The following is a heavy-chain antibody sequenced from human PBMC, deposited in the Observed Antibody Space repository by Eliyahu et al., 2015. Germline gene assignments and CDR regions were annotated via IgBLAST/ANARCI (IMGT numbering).Heavy chain of an antibody. V-gene: IGHV4-59*01. CDR2: IYYSGST. J-gene: IGHJ4*02. CDR3: ARLHGSGDYVHY. Sequence: QVQLQESGPGLVKPSETLSLTCXVSGGSISSYYWSWIRQPPGKGLEWIGYIYYSGSTNYNPSLKSRVTISVDTSKNQFSLKLXSVTAADTAVYYCARLHGSGDYVHYWGQGTLVTVSS. CDR1: GGSISSYY. D-gene: IGHD4-17*01.